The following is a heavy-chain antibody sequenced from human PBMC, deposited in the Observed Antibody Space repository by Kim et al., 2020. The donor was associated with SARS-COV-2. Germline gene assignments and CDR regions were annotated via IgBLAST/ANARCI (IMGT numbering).Heavy chain of an antibody. V-gene: IGHV1-3*01. CDR3: ARDFSARLYSSSRRAEYYFDY. CDR2: INAGNGNT. J-gene: IGHJ4*02. D-gene: IGHD6-13*01. CDR1: GYTFTSYA. Sequence: ASVKVSCKASGYTFTSYAMHWVRQAPGQRLEWMGWINAGNGNTKYSQKLQGRVTITRDTSASTAYMELSSLRSEDTAVYYCARDFSARLYSSSRRAEYYFDYGGQGTLVTASS.